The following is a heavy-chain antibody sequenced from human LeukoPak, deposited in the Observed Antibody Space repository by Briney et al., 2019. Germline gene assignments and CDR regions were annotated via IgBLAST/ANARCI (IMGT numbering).Heavy chain of an antibody. J-gene: IGHJ4*02. V-gene: IGHV3-74*01. CDR3: ARDSSSWYTRYYFDY. CDR2: INTDGSST. CDR1: GFTFSSYW. Sequence: GGSLRLSCAASGFTFSSYWMHWVRQAPGKGLVWVSRINTDGSSTSYADSVKGRFTISRDNAKNTLYLQMNSLRAEDTAVYYCARDSSSWYTRYYFDYWGQGTLVTVSS. D-gene: IGHD6-13*01.